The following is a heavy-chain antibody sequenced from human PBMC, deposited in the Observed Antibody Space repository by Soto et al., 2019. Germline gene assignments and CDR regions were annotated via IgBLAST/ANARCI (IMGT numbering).Heavy chain of an antibody. Sequence: QVQLQESGPGLVMPSETLSLTCTVSGDSISGSPYYWGWIRQPPGKRLEWIGSIFYDGYTFYTPSLKTRVPIAVDTSKNQFSLKLTSVAAADTATYFCARLQTAVPHYWGQGILVTVSS. CDR2: IFYDGYT. V-gene: IGHV4-39*01. D-gene: IGHD6-19*01. CDR3: ARLQTAVPHY. J-gene: IGHJ4*02. CDR1: GDSISGSPYY.